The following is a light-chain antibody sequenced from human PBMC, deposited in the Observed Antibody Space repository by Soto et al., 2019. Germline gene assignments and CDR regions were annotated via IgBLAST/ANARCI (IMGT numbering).Light chain of an antibody. Sequence: DIVMTQSPDSLAVSLGERATINCKSSQSVLYSSINKNYLAWYQQKPGQPPRLLIYWASTRESGVPDRFSGSGSGTDFTLTISSLQAEDVAVYYCQQYYSTPFTFGPGIKVDIK. CDR3: QQYYSTPFT. V-gene: IGKV4-1*01. CDR2: WAS. J-gene: IGKJ3*01. CDR1: QSVLYSSINKNY.